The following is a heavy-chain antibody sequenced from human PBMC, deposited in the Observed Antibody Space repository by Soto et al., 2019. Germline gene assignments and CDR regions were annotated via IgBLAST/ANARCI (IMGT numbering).Heavy chain of an antibody. V-gene: IGHV2-5*02. CDR2: ICLDDDK. CDR3: AHRVLRTVFGLVTTTAIYFDF. J-gene: IGHJ4*02. D-gene: IGHD3-3*01. Sequence: QITLNESGPTQVKPRQTLTLTSTLSGFSLTTSGVGVGWIRQSPGKAPEWLALICLDDDKRYSPSLKSRLTITKDTSKNPVVLTMSDLDPADTATYYCAHRVLRTVFGLVTTTAIYFDFWGQGTPVAVSS. CDR1: GFSLTTSGVG.